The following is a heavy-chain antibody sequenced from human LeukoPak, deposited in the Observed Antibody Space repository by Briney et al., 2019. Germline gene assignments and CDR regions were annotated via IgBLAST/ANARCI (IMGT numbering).Heavy chain of an antibody. J-gene: IGHJ4*02. D-gene: IGHD2-2*01. CDR2: ISYDGSNK. CDR1: GFTFSSYG. Sequence: PGGSLRLSCAASGFTFSSYGMHWVRQAPGKGLEWVAVISYDGSNKYYADSVKGRFTISRDNSKNTLYLQMNSLRAEDTAVYYCARDHFNYCSSTSCPTDYWGQGTLVTVSS. V-gene: IGHV3-30*03. CDR3: ARDHFNYCSSTSCPTDY.